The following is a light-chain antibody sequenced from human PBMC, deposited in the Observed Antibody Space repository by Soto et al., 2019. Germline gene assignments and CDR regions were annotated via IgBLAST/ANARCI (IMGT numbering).Light chain of an antibody. CDR1: QSISGW. CDR2: KAS. Sequence: DIQMTQSPSTLSASVGDRVTITCRASQSISGWLAWYQQKPGKAPKLLISKASNLDSGVPSRFSGSGSGTEFNLTISSLQPEDFATYYCQQSYSTPRTFGQGTKVDIK. CDR3: QQSYSTPRT. V-gene: IGKV1-5*03. J-gene: IGKJ1*01.